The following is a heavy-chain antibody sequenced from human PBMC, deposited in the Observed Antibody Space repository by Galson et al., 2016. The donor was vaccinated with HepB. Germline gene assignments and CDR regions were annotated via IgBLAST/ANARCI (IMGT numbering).Heavy chain of an antibody. J-gene: IGHJ4*02. CDR3: ASADRSELSVYYYFDS. D-gene: IGHD3-10*01. Sequence: SVKVSCKVSGFSLSELSMHWVRQAPGKGLEWVGCFDPEDEAPIEAQRLRGRVIMTGDTSTDTATMGLSGLESDDTAVYFCASADRSELSVYYYFDSWGRGTQITVSS. V-gene: IGHV1-24*01. CDR2: FDPEDEAP. CDR1: GFSLSELS.